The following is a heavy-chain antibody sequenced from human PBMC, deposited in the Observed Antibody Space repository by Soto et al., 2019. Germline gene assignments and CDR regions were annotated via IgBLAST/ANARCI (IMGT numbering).Heavy chain of an antibody. J-gene: IGHJ4*02. CDR1: GFTFNSYG. CDR3: ARRSSGWYFDY. Sequence: PGGSLRLSCAASGFTFNSYGIHWVRQAPGQGLEWVAGVSYDGSKQCYADSVKGRFTISRDNSKNTLYLQMNSLRAEDTAVYYCARRSSGWYFDYWGQGTLVTVSS. V-gene: IGHV3-30*12. D-gene: IGHD6-19*01. CDR2: VSYDGSKQ.